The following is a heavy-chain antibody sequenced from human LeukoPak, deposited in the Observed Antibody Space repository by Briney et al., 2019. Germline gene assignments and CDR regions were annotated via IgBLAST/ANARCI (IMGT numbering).Heavy chain of an antibody. CDR2: INHSGST. CDR3: ARESIAAAGTWYYYYYMDV. J-gene: IGHJ6*03. CDR1: GGSFSGYY. V-gene: IGHV4-34*01. Sequence: PSETLSLTCAVYGGSFSGYYWSWIRQPPGKGLEWIGEINHSGSTNYNPSLKSRVTISVDTSKNQFSLELSSVTAADTAVYYCARESIAAAGTWYYYYYMDVWGKGTTVTVSS. D-gene: IGHD6-13*01.